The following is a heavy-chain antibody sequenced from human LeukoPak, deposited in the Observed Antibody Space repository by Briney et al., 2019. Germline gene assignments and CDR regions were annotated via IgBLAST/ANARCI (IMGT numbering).Heavy chain of an antibody. CDR2: ISGSGGST. V-gene: IGHV3-23*01. Sequence: GGSLRLSCAASGFTFSSYGMSWVRQAPGKGLEWVSAISGSGGSTYYADSVKGRFTISRDSSKNTLFLQMNRLRPEDAAVYYCAKAPVTTCRGAYRYPFDYWGQGTLVTVSS. D-gene: IGHD2-15*01. CDR1: GFTFSSYG. J-gene: IGHJ4*02. CDR3: AKAPVTTCRGAYRYPFDY.